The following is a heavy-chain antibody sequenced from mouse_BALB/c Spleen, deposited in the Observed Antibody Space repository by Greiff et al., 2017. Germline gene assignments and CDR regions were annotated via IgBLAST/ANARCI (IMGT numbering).Heavy chain of an antibody. CDR2: IYPGSGST. D-gene: IGHD1-1*01. J-gene: IGHJ1*01. CDR3: TRGGSYWYFDV. V-gene: IGHV1S22*01. Sequence: LKQPGSELVRPGASVKLSCKASGYTFTSYWMHWVKQRPGQGLEWIGNIYPGSGSTNYDEKFKSKATLTVDTSSSTAYMQLSSLTSEDSAVYYCTRGGSYWYFDVWGAGTTVTVSS. CDR1: GYTFTSYW.